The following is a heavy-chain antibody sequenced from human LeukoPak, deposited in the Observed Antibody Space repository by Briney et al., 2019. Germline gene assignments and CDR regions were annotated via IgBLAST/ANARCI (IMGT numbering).Heavy chain of an antibody. V-gene: IGHV1-18*01. Sequence: ASVKVSCKASGYTFTSYGISWVRQAPGQGLEWMGWISAYNGNTNYAQKLQGRVTMTTDTSTSTAYMGLRSLRSDDTAVYYCARESISYDYVWGSYRYNDYWGQGTLVTVSS. CDR3: ARESISYDYVWGSYRYNDY. J-gene: IGHJ4*02. CDR1: GYTFTSYG. CDR2: ISAYNGNT. D-gene: IGHD3-16*02.